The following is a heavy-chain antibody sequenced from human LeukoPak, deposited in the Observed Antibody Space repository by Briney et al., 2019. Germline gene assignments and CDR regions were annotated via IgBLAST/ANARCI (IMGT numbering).Heavy chain of an antibody. D-gene: IGHD3-10*01. Sequence: GGSLRLSCAASGFTFSGSAMHWVRQASGKGLEWVGRIRSKANSYATAYAASVKGRFTISRDDSKNTAYLQMNSLKTEDTAVYYCTRLGYYYGSGSPNQYWGQGTLVTVSS. CDR3: TRLGYYYGSGSPNQY. J-gene: IGHJ4*02. CDR1: GFTFSGSA. CDR2: IRSKANSYAT. V-gene: IGHV3-73*01.